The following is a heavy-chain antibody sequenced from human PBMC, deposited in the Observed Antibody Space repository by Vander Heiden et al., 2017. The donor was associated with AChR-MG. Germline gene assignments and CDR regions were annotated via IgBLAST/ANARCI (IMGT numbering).Heavy chain of an antibody. CDR1: GFTFGDYA. CDR2: IRSKAYGGKT. J-gene: IGHJ4*02. D-gene: IGHD3-22*01. V-gene: IGHV3-49*05. CDR3: EGSGYYYGY. Sequence: EVQLVASGGGLVKPGRSLRLSCTASGFTFGDYAMSGFRQAPGKGLEWVGLIRSKAYGGKTEYAASVKGRFTISRDDSKSIAYLQMNSLKTEDTAVYYCEGSGYYYGYWGQGTLVTVSS.